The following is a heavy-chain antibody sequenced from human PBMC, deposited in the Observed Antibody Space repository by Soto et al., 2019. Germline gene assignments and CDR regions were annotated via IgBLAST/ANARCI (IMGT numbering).Heavy chain of an antibody. D-gene: IGHD3-3*01. CDR2: IYHTGAT. V-gene: IGHV4-30-2*01. CDR3: VRERTIFGVAPGGGVDV. Sequence: SETLSLTCAVSGGSITTSDYSWSWIRQPPGRGLEWIGSIYHTGATHYIPSLKSRLAMSLDKSKNHFSLDLSSVTAADTALYYCVRERTIFGVAPGGGVDVWGQGTTVTVSS. J-gene: IGHJ6*02. CDR1: GGSITTSDYS.